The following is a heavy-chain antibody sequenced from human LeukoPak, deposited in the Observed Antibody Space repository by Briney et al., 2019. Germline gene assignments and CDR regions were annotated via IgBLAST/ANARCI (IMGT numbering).Heavy chain of an antibody. J-gene: IGHJ6*03. CDR3: ARVPFGSGNMDV. CDR2: IIPIFGTA. Sequence: SVKVSCKASGGTFSSYAISWVRQAPGQGLEWMGGIIPIFGTANYAQKFQGRGTITADESTSTAYMELSSLRSEDTAVYYCARVPFGSGNMDVWGKGSTVTVSS. D-gene: IGHD3-3*01. V-gene: IGHV1-69*13. CDR1: GGTFSSYA.